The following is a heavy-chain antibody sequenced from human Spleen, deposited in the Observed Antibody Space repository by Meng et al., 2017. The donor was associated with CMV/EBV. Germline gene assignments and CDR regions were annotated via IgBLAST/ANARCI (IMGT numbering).Heavy chain of an antibody. V-gene: IGHV1-2*06. Sequence: SCKASGFSFTGYYIPWVRQAPGQGLEWMGRIYPKTGATDYAQRSQGRVTMTRDTSISTAYMELSSLTSDDTAVYYCARALPGTFGYWGQGTLVTVSS. J-gene: IGHJ4*02. CDR3: ARALPGTFGY. D-gene: IGHD6-13*01. CDR2: IYPKTGAT. CDR1: GFSFTGYY.